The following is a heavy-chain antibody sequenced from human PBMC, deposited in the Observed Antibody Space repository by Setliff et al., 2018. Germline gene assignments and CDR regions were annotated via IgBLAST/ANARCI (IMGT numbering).Heavy chain of an antibody. V-gene: IGHV1-18*01. CDR3: ATDHYNRFDV. J-gene: IGHJ3*01. Sequence: VASVKVSCKTSGYTFNTFGISWVRRAPGQGLDWMGWISPYNGDTKSAQKFQGRVTMTIDTSTSTAYVEVRSLRSDDTAVYYCATDHYNRFDVWGQGTMVTVSS. CDR2: ISPYNGDT. CDR1: GYTFNTFG. D-gene: IGHD4-4*01.